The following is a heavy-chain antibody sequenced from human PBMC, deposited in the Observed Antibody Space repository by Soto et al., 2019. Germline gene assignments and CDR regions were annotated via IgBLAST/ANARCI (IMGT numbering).Heavy chain of an antibody. J-gene: IGHJ6*02. CDR3: ARDGSGYRSRASPMDV. CDR1: GDTFSSYA. Sequence: SVKVSCKAAGDTFSSYAISWVRQAPGQGLEWMGGIIPIFGTANYAQKFQGRVTITADESTSTAYMELSSLRSEDTAVYYCARDGSGYRSRASPMDVWGQGTTVTVSS. D-gene: IGHD3-22*01. V-gene: IGHV1-69*13. CDR2: IIPIFGTA.